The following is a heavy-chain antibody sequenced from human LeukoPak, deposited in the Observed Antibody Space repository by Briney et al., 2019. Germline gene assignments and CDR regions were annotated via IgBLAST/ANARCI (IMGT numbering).Heavy chain of an antibody. J-gene: IGHJ1*01. CDR1: GFTFDDYA. CDR3: AKDIGHQLLYSYFHH. D-gene: IGHD2-2*02. V-gene: IGHV3-9*01. Sequence: GRSLRLSCAASGFTFDDYAMHWVRPAPGKCLEWVSGISWNSGSIGYADSVKGRFTISRDNAKNSLYLQMNSLRAEDTALYYCAKDIGHQLLYSYFHHWGQGTLVTVSS. CDR2: ISWNSGSI.